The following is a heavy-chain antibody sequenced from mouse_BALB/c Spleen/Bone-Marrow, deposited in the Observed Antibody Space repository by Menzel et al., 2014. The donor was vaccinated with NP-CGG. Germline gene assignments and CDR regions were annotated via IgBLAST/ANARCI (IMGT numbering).Heavy chain of an antibody. CDR2: IDPANGNT. D-gene: IGHD1-2*01. Sequence: EVQLQQSGAELVKPGASVKLSCTASGFNIEDTYMHWVKQRPEQGLEWIGRIDPANGNTKYDPKFQGKATITADTSSNTAYLQLSSLTSEDTAVYYCAEITTAAYYVMDYWGQGPSVTVSS. V-gene: IGHV14-3*02. CDR3: AEITTAAYYVMDY. CDR1: GFNIEDTY. J-gene: IGHJ4*01.